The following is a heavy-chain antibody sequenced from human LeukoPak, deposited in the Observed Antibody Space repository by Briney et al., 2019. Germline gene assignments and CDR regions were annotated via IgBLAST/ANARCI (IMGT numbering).Heavy chain of an antibody. V-gene: IGHV4-31*03. CDR1: GGSISSGGYY. D-gene: IGHD4-17*01. CDR2: IYYSGST. J-gene: IGHJ2*01. CDR3: ARDLGTTVTTLAPKNWYFDL. Sequence: SETLSLTCTVSGGSISSGGYYWSWIRQHPGKGLEWIGYIYYSGSTYYNPSLKSRVTISVDTSKNQFSLKLSSVTAADTAVYYCARDLGTTVTTLAPKNWYFDLWGRGTLVTVSS.